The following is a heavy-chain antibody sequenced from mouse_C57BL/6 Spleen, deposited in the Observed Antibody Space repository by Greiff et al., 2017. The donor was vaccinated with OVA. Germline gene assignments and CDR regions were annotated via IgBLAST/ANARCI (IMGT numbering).Heavy chain of an antibody. D-gene: IGHD1-1*01. V-gene: IGHV1-50*01. CDR1: GYTFNSYW. CDR3: YYGSSYY. Sequence: VQLQQPGAELVKPGASVKLSCKASGYTFNSYWMQWVKQRPGQGLEWIGEIDPSDSYTNYNQKFKGKATLTVDTSSSTAYMQLSSLTSEDSAVYYCYYGSSYYWGQGTTLTVSS. J-gene: IGHJ2*01. CDR2: IDPSDSYT.